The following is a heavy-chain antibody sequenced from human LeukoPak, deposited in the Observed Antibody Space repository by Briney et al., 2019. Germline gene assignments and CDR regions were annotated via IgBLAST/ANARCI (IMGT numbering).Heavy chain of an antibody. V-gene: IGHV1-8*01. D-gene: IGHD2-15*01. CDR2: MNPNSGNT. J-gene: IGHJ5*02. Sequence: ASVKVSCKASGYTFTSYDINWVRQATGQGLEWMGWMNPNSGNTGYAQKFQGRVTMTRNTSISTAYMELISLRSEDTAVYYCARGLSFRYCSGGSCYSRPSWFDPWGQGTLVTVSS. CDR1: GYTFTSYD. CDR3: ARGLSFRYCSGGSCYSRPSWFDP.